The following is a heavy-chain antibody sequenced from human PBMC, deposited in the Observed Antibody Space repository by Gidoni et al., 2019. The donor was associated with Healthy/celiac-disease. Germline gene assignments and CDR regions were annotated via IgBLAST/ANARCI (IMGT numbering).Heavy chain of an antibody. D-gene: IGHD3-10*01. V-gene: IGHV4-4*02. J-gene: IGHJ5*02. Sequence: QVQLQESGPRLVKPSGTLSLTCAVSGGSIRSSNWWSWVRQPPGKGLEWIGEIYHSGSTNYNPTLKSRVTISVDKSKNQFSLKLSSVTAADAAVYYCARDRAGYYGSGGEFDPWGQGTLVTVSS. CDR1: GGSIRSSNW. CDR2: IYHSGST. CDR3: ARDRAGYYGSGGEFDP.